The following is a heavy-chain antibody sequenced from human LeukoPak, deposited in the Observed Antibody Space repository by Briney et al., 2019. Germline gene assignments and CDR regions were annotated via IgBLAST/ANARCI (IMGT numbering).Heavy chain of an antibody. CDR3: AREYYDILTGYYKSAFDI. V-gene: IGHV3-74*01. Sequence: GGSLRLSCAASGFTFSSYWMHWVRQAPGKGLVWFSRINRDGSSTSYADSVKGRFTISRDNAKNTLYLQMNSLRAEDTAVYYCAREYYDILTGYYKSAFDIWGQGTMVTVSS. J-gene: IGHJ3*02. CDR2: INRDGSST. CDR1: GFTFSSYW. D-gene: IGHD3-9*01.